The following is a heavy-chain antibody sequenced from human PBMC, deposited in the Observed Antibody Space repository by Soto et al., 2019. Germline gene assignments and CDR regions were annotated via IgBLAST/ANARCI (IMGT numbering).Heavy chain of an antibody. Sequence: GASVKVSCKASGYTFTSYGISWVRQAPGQGLEWMGWISAYNGNTNYAQKLQGRVTMTTDTSTSTAYMELRSLRSDDTAVYYCARDCYCSGGSCYPVPCAFDIWGQGTMVTVSS. D-gene: IGHD2-15*01. CDR2: ISAYNGNT. CDR3: ARDCYCSGGSCYPVPCAFDI. J-gene: IGHJ3*02. CDR1: GYTFTSYG. V-gene: IGHV1-18*01.